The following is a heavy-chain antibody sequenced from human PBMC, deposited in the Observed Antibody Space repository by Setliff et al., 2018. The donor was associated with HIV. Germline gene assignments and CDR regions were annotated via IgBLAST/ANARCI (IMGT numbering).Heavy chain of an antibody. J-gene: IGHJ6*02. Sequence: SVKVSCKASDYTFTSYAISWVRQAPGQGLEWMGGIIPIFGTANYAQKFQGRVTITADESTSTAYMELSSLRSEDTAVYYCARDSGAYYGMDVWGQGTTVTVSS. CDR3: ARDSGAYYGMDV. CDR2: IIPIFGTA. CDR1: DYTFTSYA. V-gene: IGHV1-69*13. D-gene: IGHD3-10*01.